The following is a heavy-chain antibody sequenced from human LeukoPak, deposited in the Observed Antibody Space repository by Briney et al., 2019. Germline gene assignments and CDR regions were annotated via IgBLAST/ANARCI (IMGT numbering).Heavy chain of an antibody. D-gene: IGHD5-12*01. V-gene: IGHV3-23*01. Sequence: GGSLRLSCAATGFTSVNYAMSWVRQAPGKGLEWVSAISGSGGSTYYADSVKGRFTISRDNSKNTLYLQMNSLRAEDTAVYYCARGHGNSGGDYWGQGTLVAVSS. J-gene: IGHJ4*02. CDR1: GFTSVNYA. CDR2: ISGSGGST. CDR3: ARGHGNSGGDY.